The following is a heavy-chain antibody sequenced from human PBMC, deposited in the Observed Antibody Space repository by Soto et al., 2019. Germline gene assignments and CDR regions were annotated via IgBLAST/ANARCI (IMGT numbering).Heavy chain of an antibody. D-gene: IGHD3-22*01. Sequence: GGSLRLSCAASGFIVSSNYMSWVRQAPGKGLEWVSLIYGGGTTYYADSVRGRFTISRDISKNTLYLQMNSLRAEDTAKYYCARDMAGYYDSEYPLGPWDVWGQGTTVTVSS. CDR2: IYGGGTT. J-gene: IGHJ6*02. CDR1: GFIVSSNY. V-gene: IGHV3-53*01. CDR3: ARDMAGYYDSEYPLGPWDV.